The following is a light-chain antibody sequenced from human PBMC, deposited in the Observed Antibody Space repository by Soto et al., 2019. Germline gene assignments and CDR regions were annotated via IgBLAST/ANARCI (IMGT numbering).Light chain of an antibody. CDR3: QQYGSSGT. Sequence: ERVMTQSPATLSVSPGEIATLSFRASQSVSSNLAWYQQKPGQAPRLLIYGASNRATGIPDRFSGSGSGTDITLTISRLEPEDFAVYYCQQYGSSGTFGQGTKVDIK. CDR2: GAS. CDR1: QSVSSN. J-gene: IGKJ1*01. V-gene: IGKV3-20*01.